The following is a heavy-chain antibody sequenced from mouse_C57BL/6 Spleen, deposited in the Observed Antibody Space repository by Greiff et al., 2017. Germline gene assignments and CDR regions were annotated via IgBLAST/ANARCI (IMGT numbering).Heavy chain of an antibody. CDR1: GYTFTSYW. CDR3: AKCDYDEDYHAMDY. V-gene: IGHV1-53*01. J-gene: IGHJ4*01. CDR2: INPSNGGT. Sequence: QVQLQQPGTELVKPGASVKLSCKASGYTFTSYWMHWVKQRPGQGLEWIGNINPSNGGTNYNEKFKSKATLTVDKSSSTAYMQRCMLTSKGTSVDYCAKCDYDEDYHAMDYWGQGTSVTVSS. D-gene: IGHD2-4*01.